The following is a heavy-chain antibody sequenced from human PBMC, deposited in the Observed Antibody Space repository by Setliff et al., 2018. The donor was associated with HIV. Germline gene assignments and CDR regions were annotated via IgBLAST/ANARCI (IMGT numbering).Heavy chain of an antibody. V-gene: IGHV1-69*06. CDR1: GYTFTGYY. CDR2: IIPKFGAA. CDR3: ATHGYTYGVDFDS. Sequence: SVKVSCKASGYTFTGYYMHWVRQAPRQGLEWMGGIIPKFGAANYAQNFQGRVAITADKFTKTAYMELSSLRSDDTAVYFCATHGYTYGVDFDSWGQGTLVTVSS. D-gene: IGHD5-18*01. J-gene: IGHJ4*02.